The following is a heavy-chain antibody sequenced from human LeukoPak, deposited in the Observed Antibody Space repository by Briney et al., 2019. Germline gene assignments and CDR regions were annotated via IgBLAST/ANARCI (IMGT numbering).Heavy chain of an antibody. CDR2: IHYSGST. CDR1: GGSISSYY. J-gene: IGHJ4*02. CDR3: ARGFRGDNFDY. D-gene: IGHD7-27*01. Sequence: PSETLSLTCTVSGGSISSYYWSWIRQPPGKGLEWIGYIHYSGSTHYNPSLKSRVTISVDTSKNQVSLKLRSVTAADTAVYFCARGFRGDNFDYWGQGTLVTVSS. V-gene: IGHV4-59*01.